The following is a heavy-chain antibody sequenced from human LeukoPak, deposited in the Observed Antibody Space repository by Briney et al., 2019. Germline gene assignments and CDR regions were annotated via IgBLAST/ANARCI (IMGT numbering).Heavy chain of an antibody. J-gene: IGHJ4*02. Sequence: GSLRLSCAASGFTFSSYAMSLVRQAPGKGLEWVSAISGSGGSTYYADSVKGRFTISRDNSKNTLYLQMNSPRAEDTAVYYCAKNYGDYPIFDYWGQGTLVTVSS. V-gene: IGHV3-23*01. CDR3: AKNYGDYPIFDY. D-gene: IGHD4-17*01. CDR1: GFTFSSYA. CDR2: ISGSGGST.